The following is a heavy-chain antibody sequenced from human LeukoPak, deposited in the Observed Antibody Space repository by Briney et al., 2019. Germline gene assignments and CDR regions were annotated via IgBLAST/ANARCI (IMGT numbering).Heavy chain of an antibody. V-gene: IGHV1-2*02. J-gene: IGHJ5*02. CDR1: GYTFTGYY. Sequence: ASVKVSCKASGYTFTGYYMHWVRQAPGQGLEWMGWINPNSGGTNYAQKFQGRVTMTRDTSISTAYMELSRLRSDDTAVYYWARGGGVYCSSTSCYNDDWFDPWGQGTLVTVSS. CDR3: ARGGGVYCSSTSCYNDDWFDP. CDR2: INPNSGGT. D-gene: IGHD2-2*01.